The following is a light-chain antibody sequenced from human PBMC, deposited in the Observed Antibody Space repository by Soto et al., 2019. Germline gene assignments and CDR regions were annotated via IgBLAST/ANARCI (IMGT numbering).Light chain of an antibody. J-gene: IGKJ1*01. CDR3: QQYSIWRT. V-gene: IGKV3-15*01. Sequence: IVLTQSPATLSLSPWERATLSGRAHQSVSSNLAWYQQKPGQAPRLLIYGASTRATGIPARFSGSGSGTEFTLIISRLQSEDFAVYYCQQYSIWRTFGQGTKVDIK. CDR1: QSVSSN. CDR2: GAS.